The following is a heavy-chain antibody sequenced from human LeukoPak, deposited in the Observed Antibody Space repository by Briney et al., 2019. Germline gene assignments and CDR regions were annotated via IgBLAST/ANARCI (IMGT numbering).Heavy chain of an antibody. CDR3: ARVPFDY. V-gene: IGHV3-48*01. J-gene: IGHJ4*02. CDR2: ISSSSSTI. CDR1: GFTFGGSA. Sequence: GGSLRLSCEASGFTFGGSAMSWVRQAPGKGLEWVSYISSSSSTIYYADSVKGRFTISRDNAKNSLYLQMNSLRAEDTAVYYCARVPFDYWGQGTLVTVSS.